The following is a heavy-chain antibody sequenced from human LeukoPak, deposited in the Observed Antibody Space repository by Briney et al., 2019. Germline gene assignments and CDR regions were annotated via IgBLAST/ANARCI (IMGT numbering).Heavy chain of an antibody. CDR3: ASWAPRHNWFDP. J-gene: IGHJ5*02. D-gene: IGHD3-16*01. CDR1: GGSISSSSYY. CDR2: IYYSGST. Sequence: SGTLSLTCTVSGGSISSSSYYWGWIRQPPGKGLEWIGSIYYSGSTYYNPSLKSRVTISVDTSKNQFSLKLSSVTAADTAVYYCASWAPRHNWFDPWGQGTLVTVSS. V-gene: IGHV4-39*01.